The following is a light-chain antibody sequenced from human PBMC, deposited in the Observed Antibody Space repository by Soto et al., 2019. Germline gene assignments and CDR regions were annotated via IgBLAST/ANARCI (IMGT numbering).Light chain of an antibody. CDR2: GAS. V-gene: IGKV3-15*01. J-gene: IGKJ1*01. CDR3: QQYNNWPQT. CDR1: QSVSSN. Sequence: EIVMTQSPATLSVSPGERATLSCRASQSVSSNLACYQQKPGQAPRLLIYGASTRATGIPARFSGSGSGTEFTLTISSLQSEDFAEYHCQQYNNWPQTFGQGTKVDI.